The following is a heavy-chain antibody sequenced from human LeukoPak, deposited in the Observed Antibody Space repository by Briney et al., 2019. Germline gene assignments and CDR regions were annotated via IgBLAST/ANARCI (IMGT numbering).Heavy chain of an antibody. Sequence: ASVKVSCKASGYTFTGYYMHWVRQAPGQGLEWMGWINPNSGGTNYAQKFQGRVTMTRDTSISTAYMELSRLRSDDTAVYYCVRVFTRGSYRRFDPWGQGTLVTVSS. J-gene: IGHJ5*02. D-gene: IGHD1-26*01. CDR1: GYTFTGYY. CDR3: VRVFTRGSYRRFDP. CDR2: INPNSGGT. V-gene: IGHV1-2*02.